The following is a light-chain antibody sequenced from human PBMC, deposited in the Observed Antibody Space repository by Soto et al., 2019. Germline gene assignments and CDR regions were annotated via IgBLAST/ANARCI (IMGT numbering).Light chain of an antibody. V-gene: IGLV2-14*01. CDR2: DVS. CDR1: SSDVGGYNY. J-gene: IGLJ1*01. CDR3: SSYTSSSTLYV. Sequence: QSALTQPASVSGSPGQSITISCTGTSSDVGGYNYVSWYQQHPGKAPKLMIDDVSNRPSGVSNRFSGSKSGNTASLTISGLQAEDEADYYFSSYTSSSTLYVFGTGTKVTVL.